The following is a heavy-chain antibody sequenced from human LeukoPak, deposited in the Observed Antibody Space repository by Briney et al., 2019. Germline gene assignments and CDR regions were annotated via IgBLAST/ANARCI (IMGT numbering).Heavy chain of an antibody. J-gene: IGHJ4*02. CDR1: GGSFSGYY. CDR3: ARGYDYSDY. CDR2: INHSGST. V-gene: IGHV4-34*01. D-gene: IGHD2-8*01. Sequence: SETLSLTCAVYGGSFSGYYWSWIRQPPGKGLEWIGEINHSGSTNYNPSLKSRVTISVDTSKNQFSLRLSSVTAADTAVYYCARGYDYSDYWGQGTLVTVSS.